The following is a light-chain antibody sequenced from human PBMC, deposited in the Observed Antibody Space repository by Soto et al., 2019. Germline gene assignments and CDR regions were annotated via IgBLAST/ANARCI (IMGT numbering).Light chain of an antibody. CDR1: RSDVGGYKY. CDR2: EVS. CDR3: TSYTDRNTEI. V-gene: IGLV2-14*01. J-gene: IGLJ1*01. Sequence: QSALTQPASVSGSPGQTITISCTGTRSDVGGYKYVSWYQHHPGKAPQLLIFEVSNRFSGVSDRFSGSKSGNTASLTISGLQVDDEADYYCTSYTDRNTEIFGTGTKVTVL.